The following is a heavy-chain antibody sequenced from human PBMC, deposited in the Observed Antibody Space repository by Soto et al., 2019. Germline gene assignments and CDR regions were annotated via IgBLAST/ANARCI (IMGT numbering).Heavy chain of an antibody. CDR3: ARAGSYYDILPHLSSNYGMDV. V-gene: IGHV4-39*01. J-gene: IGHJ6*02. Sequence: PSETLSLTCTVSGGSISSSSYYWGWIRQPPGKGLEWIGSIYYSGSTYYNPSLKSRVTISVDTSKNQFSLKLSSVTAADTAVYYCARAGSYYDILPHLSSNYGMDVWGQGTTVTVSS. CDR2: IYYSGST. CDR1: GGSISSSSYY. D-gene: IGHD3-9*01.